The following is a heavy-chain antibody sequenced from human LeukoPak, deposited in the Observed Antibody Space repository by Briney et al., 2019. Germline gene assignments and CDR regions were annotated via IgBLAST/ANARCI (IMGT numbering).Heavy chain of an antibody. CDR1: GGSFSGYY. Sequence: PSETLSLTCAVYGGSFSGYYWSWIRQPPGKGLEWIGEINHSGSTNYNPSLKSRVTISVDKSKNQFSLKLSSVTAADTAVYYCAKTGSSSSFDYWGQGTLVTVSS. D-gene: IGHD6-13*01. CDR2: INHSGST. CDR3: AKTGSSSSFDY. V-gene: IGHV4-34*01. J-gene: IGHJ4*02.